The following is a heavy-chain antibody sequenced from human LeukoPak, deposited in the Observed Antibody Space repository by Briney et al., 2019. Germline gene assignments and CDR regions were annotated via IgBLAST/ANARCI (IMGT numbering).Heavy chain of an antibody. CDR3: ASIGWRGYGDPAY. V-gene: IGHV3-30*03. CDR2: ISYDGSNK. D-gene: IGHD4-17*01. CDR1: GFTFSSYG. Sequence: TGGSLRLSCAASGFTFSSYGMHWVRQAPGKGLEWVAVISYDGSNKYYADSVKGRFTISRDNSKNTLYLQMNSLRAEDTAVYYCASIGWRGYGDPAYWGQGTLVTVSS. J-gene: IGHJ4*02.